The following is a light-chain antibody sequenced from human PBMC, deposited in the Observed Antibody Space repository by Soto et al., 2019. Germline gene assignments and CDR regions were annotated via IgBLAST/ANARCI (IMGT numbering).Light chain of an antibody. V-gene: IGKV1-39*01. J-gene: IGKJ4*01. CDR1: QSISSY. Sequence: DIQMTQSPSSLSASVGDRVTITCRANQSISSYLNWYQQKSGKAPNLLIYGATSLQSGVPSRFGGSGSGTDFTLTISSLQPEDFATYYCQQTYSTPLSFGGGTKVDI. CDR2: GAT. CDR3: QQTYSTPLS.